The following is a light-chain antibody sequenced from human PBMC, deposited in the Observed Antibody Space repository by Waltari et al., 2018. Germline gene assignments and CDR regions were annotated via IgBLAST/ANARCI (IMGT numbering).Light chain of an antibody. Sequence: QSALTQPPSASGSPGQSVTISCTGTSSDIGGYDYVSWYQQHPGKAPKPMIYEVSKRPSGVSDRFSGSKSGNTASLTVSGLQAEDEADYYCSSFAGSNRVFGGGTELTVL. CDR2: EVS. V-gene: IGLV2-8*01. CDR1: SSDIGGYDY. CDR3: SSFAGSNRV. J-gene: IGLJ2*01.